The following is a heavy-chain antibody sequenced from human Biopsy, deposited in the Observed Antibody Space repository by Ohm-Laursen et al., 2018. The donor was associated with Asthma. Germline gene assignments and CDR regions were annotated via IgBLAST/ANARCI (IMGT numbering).Heavy chain of an antibody. CDR1: GYTFTGYS. D-gene: IGHD1-7*01. CDR2: INPNSGGT. V-gene: IGHV1-2*06. CDR3: AREGITGTTAWFDP. J-gene: IGHJ5*02. Sequence: GASVKVFCKASGYTFTGYSMHWVRQAPGQGLEWMGRINPNSGGTNYAQKFQGRVTMTRDTSISTAYMELSRLRSDDTAVYYCAREGITGTTAWFDPWGQGTLVTVSS.